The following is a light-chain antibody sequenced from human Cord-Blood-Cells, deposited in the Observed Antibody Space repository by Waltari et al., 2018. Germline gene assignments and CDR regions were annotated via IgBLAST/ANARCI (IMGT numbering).Light chain of an antibody. J-gene: IGLJ3*02. CDR3: AAWDDSLNGPV. CDR2: YDD. Sequence: QSVLTQPPSVSEAPRQRVTIPCSGSSPHIANNAVNWYQQLPGKAPKLLIYYDDLLPSGVSDRFSGSKSGTSASLAISGLQSEDEADYYCAAWDDSLNGPVFGGGTKLTVL. V-gene: IGLV1-36*01. CDR1: SPHIANNA.